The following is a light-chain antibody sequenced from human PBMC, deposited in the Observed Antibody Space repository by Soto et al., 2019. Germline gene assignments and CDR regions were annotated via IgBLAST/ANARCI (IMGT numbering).Light chain of an antibody. Sequence: EHELTQKPATLAVSEKERDTRSCRASQSVSSNLAWYQQKPGQAPRLLIYDASNRATGIPARFSGSGSGTDFTLTISSLQPEDFAVYYCLQYGTFPRTFGQGTRWIS. J-gene: IGKJ1*01. CDR1: QSVSSN. CDR3: LQYGTFPRT. V-gene: IGKV3D-11*03. CDR2: DAS.